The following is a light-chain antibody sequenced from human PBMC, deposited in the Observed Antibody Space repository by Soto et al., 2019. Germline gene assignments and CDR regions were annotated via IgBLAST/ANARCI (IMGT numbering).Light chain of an antibody. Sequence: QSALTQPASVSGSPGQSITISCTGTSSDVGGYNYVSWYQQHPGKAPKLMIYEVSNRPSGVSSRFSGSKSGNTASLTISGLQAEDEADYYCSSYRSGTTEVFGGGTQLTVL. CDR3: SSYRSGTTEV. CDR2: EVS. J-gene: IGLJ3*02. CDR1: SSDVGGYNY. V-gene: IGLV2-14*01.